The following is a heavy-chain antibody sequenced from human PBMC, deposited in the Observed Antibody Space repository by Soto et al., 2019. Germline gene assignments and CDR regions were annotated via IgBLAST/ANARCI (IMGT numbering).Heavy chain of an antibody. D-gene: IGHD6-13*01. J-gene: IGHJ4*02. CDR2: ISRTSNTI. CDR1: GFAFSDYS. CDR3: ARASSTWYLDF. V-gene: IGHV3-48*02. Sequence: GSLRLSCAASGFAFSDYSMNWVRQAPGKGLEWVSYISRTSNTIYYADSVKGRFTVSRDNAKNSLCLQMNSLRDDDTAVYYCARASSTWYLDFWGQGALVTVSS.